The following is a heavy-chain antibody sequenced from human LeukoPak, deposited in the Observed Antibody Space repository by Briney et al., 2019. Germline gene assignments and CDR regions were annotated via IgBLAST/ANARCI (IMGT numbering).Heavy chain of an antibody. D-gene: IGHD3-22*01. V-gene: IGHV3-23*01. J-gene: IGHJ4*02. CDR3: AKSKGIDTMIVVVTDY. CDR2: ISGSGGTT. Sequence: GGSLRLSCAASGFTFSSYAMSWVRQAPGKGLEWVSAISGSGGTTYYADSVKCRFTISRDNSKNTLYLQMNSLRAEDTAVYYCAKSKGIDTMIVVVTDYWGQETLVTVSS. CDR1: GFTFSSYA.